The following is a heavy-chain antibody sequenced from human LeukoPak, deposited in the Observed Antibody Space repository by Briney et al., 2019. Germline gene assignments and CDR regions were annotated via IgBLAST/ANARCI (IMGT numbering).Heavy chain of an antibody. J-gene: IGHJ6*03. Sequence: PSETLSLTCTVSGGSISYYYWSWIRQSPGKGLEWIGYVYYSGTTNYNPSLKSRVTISVDTSKNQFSLQLRSVTAADTAVYYCARASDSSGYPYYYYYMDVWGKGTTVTVSS. V-gene: IGHV4-59*01. CDR3: ARASDSSGYPYYYYYMDV. CDR1: GGSISYYY. D-gene: IGHD3-22*01. CDR2: VYYSGTT.